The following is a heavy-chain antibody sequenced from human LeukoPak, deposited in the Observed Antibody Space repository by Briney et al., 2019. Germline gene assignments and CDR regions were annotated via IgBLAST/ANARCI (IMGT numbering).Heavy chain of an antibody. CDR1: GGSISSGDYY. Sequence: SETLSLTCTVSGGSISSGDYYWSWIRQPPGKGLEWIGYIYYSGSTYYNPSLKSRVTISVDTSENQFSLKLSSVTAADTAVYYCAREGIVGATIGGCFDYWGQGTLVTVSS. CDR2: IYYSGST. CDR3: AREGIVGATIGGCFDY. V-gene: IGHV4-30-4*01. D-gene: IGHD1-26*01. J-gene: IGHJ4*02.